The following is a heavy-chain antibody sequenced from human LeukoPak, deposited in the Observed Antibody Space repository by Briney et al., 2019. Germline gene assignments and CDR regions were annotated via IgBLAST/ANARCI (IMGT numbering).Heavy chain of an antibody. CDR2: INHSGST. D-gene: IGHD4-23*01. J-gene: IGHJ4*02. Sequence: SETLSLTCAVYGGSFSGYYWSWIRQPPGKGLEWIGEINHSGSTNYNPSLKSRVTISVDTSKNQFSLKLSSVTAADTAVYYCAREETTNGGNLYYFDYWGQGTLVTVSS. CDR1: GGSFSGYY. CDR3: AREETTNGGNLYYFDY. V-gene: IGHV4-34*01.